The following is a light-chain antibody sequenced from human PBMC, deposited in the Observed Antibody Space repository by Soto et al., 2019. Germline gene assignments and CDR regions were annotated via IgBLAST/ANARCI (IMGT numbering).Light chain of an antibody. CDR3: QSYDNRLSAVL. Sequence: QSVLTQPPSVSGAPGQRVTISCTGSSSNIGAGYDVHWYQQLPGTTPKLLIYVYNNRPSGVPDRFSGSKSGTSASLAITGLQAEDEADYYCQSYDNRLSAVLFGGGTKLTVL. J-gene: IGLJ2*01. V-gene: IGLV1-40*01. CDR1: SSNIGAGYD. CDR2: VYN.